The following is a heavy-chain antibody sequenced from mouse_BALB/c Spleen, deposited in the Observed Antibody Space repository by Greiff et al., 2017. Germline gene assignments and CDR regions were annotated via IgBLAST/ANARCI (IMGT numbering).Heavy chain of an antibody. CDR2: IDPANGNT. CDR1: GFNIKDTY. D-gene: IGHD2-4*01. J-gene: IGHJ4*01. CDR3: ARRDDDDAMDY. V-gene: IGHV14-3*02. Sequence: EVQLQQSGAELVKPGASVKLSCTASGFNIKDTYMHWVRQRPEQGLEWIGRIDPANGNTKYDPKFQGKATITADTSSNTAYLQLSSLTSEDTAVYYCARRDDDDAMDYWGQGTSVTVSS.